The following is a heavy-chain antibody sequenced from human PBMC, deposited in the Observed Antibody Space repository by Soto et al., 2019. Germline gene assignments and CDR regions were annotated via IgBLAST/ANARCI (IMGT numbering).Heavy chain of an antibody. CDR1: GVSFSGYY. J-gene: IGHJ6*02. D-gene: IGHD3-16*02. Sequence: SETISLTCAVYGVSFSGYYGSWIRQPPGKGLEWIGEINHSGSTNYNPSLKSRVTISVDTSKNQFSLKLSSVTAADTAVYYCARGGGSYRFYYYYGMDVWGQGTTVTVPS. CDR3: ARGGGSYRFYYYYGMDV. CDR2: INHSGST. V-gene: IGHV4-34*01.